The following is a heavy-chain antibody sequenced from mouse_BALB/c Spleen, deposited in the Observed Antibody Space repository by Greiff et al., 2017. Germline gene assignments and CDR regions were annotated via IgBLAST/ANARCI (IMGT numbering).Heavy chain of an antibody. CDR2: ISSGSSTI. V-gene: IGHV5-17*02. CDR3: AREGEGFDY. J-gene: IGHJ2*01. Sequence: EVHLVESGGGLVQPGGSRKLSCAASGFTFSSFGMHWVRQAPEKGLEWVAYISSGSSTIYYADTVKGRFTISRDNPKNTLFLQMTSLRSEDTAMYYCAREGEGFDYWGQGTTLTVSS. CDR1: GFTFSSFG.